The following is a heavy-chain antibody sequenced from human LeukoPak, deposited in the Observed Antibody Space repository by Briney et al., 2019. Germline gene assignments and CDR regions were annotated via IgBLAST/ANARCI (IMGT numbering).Heavy chain of an antibody. V-gene: IGHV4-4*07. CDR3: ARDVYSYGSDDYYYMDV. Sequence: KPSETLSLTCTVSGGSISSYYWSWIRQPAGKGLEWIGRIYTSGSTNYNPSLKSRVTVSVDTSKNQFSLKLSSVTAADTAVYYCARDVYSYGSDDYYYMDVWGKGTTVTVSS. D-gene: IGHD5-18*01. CDR2: IYTSGST. J-gene: IGHJ6*03. CDR1: GGSISSYY.